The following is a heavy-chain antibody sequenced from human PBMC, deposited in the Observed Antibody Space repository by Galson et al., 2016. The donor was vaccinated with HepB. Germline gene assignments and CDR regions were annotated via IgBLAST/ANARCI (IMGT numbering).Heavy chain of an antibody. J-gene: IGHJ4*02. V-gene: IGHV3-23*01. CDR3: ANGGGYSYATRVDY. CDR1: GFSLSNYW. D-gene: IGHD5-18*01. Sequence: SLRLSCAASGFSLSNYWMHWARQAPGKGLEWVSGISGSGGGTNYGDSVRGRFTISRDNSKNTLYLQMNSLRAEDTAVYYCANGGGYSYATRVDYWGQGTLVTVSS. CDR2: ISGSGGGT.